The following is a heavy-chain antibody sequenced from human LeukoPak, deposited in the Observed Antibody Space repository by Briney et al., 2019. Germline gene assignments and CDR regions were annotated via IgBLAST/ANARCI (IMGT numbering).Heavy chain of an antibody. J-gene: IGHJ4*02. CDR3: ARDLQRYCSSTSCYRIDY. D-gene: IGHD2-2*01. CDR1: GFTFSSYG. Sequence: GRSLRLPCAASGFTFSSYGMHWVRQAPGKGLEWVAVIWYDGSNKYYADSVKGRFTISRDNSKNTLYLQMNSLRAEDTAVYYCARDLQRYCSSTSCYRIDYWGQGTLVTVSS. CDR2: IWYDGSNK. V-gene: IGHV3-33*01.